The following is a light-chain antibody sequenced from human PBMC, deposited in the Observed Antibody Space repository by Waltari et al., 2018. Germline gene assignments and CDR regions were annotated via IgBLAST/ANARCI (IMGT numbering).Light chain of an antibody. CDR2: DVS. V-gene: IGLV2-14*01. Sequence: QSALTQPASVSGSPGQSIPISCTGPRSDVGGYHYVAWYQQHPGKAPKFMIYDVSQRPSGVSNRFSGSKSGNTAPLTISGLQAEDEADYYCSSYTSNNIWVFGGGTKLTVL. CDR3: SSYTSNNIWV. J-gene: IGLJ3*02. CDR1: RSDVGGYHY.